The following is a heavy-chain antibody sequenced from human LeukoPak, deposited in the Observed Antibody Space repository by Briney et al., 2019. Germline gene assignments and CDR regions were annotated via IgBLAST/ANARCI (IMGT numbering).Heavy chain of an antibody. J-gene: IGHJ4*02. V-gene: IGHV1-69*13. D-gene: IGHD3-16*02. CDR1: GGTFSSYA. Sequence: GASVNVSCTASGGTFSSYAISWVRQAPGQGLEWMGGIIPIFGTANYAQKFQGRVTITADESTSTAYMELSSLRSEDTAVYYCARLDSQYRSPHWGQGTLGTVSS. CDR3: ARLDSQYRSPH. CDR2: IIPIFGTA.